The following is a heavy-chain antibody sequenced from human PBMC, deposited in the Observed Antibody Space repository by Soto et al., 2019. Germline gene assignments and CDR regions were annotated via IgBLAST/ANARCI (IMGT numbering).Heavy chain of an antibody. V-gene: IGHV4-59*08. CDR2: IYYSGST. Sequence: TSETLSLTCTVSGGSISSYYWSWIRQPPGKGLEWIGYIYYSGSTNYNPSLKSRVTISVDTSKNQFSLKLSSVTAADTAVYYCARRPLAAAANWFDPWGQGTLVTSPQ. CDR3: ARRPLAAAANWFDP. CDR1: GGSISSYY. J-gene: IGHJ5*02. D-gene: IGHD6-13*01.